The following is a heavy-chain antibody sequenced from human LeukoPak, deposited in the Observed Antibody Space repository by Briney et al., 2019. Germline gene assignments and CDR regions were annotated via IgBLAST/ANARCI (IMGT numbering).Heavy chain of an antibody. CDR3: GRGAANYYDSSGYYYFGY. V-gene: IGHV1-69*04. CDR2: IIPILGIA. D-gene: IGHD3-22*01. J-gene: IGHJ4*02. CDR1: GGTFSSYA. Sequence: ASVKVSCKASGGTFSSYAISWVRQAPGQGLEWMGRIIPILGIANYAQKFQGRVTITADKSTSTAYMELSSLRSEDTAVYYCGRGAANYYDSSGYYYFGYGAREPWSPSPQ.